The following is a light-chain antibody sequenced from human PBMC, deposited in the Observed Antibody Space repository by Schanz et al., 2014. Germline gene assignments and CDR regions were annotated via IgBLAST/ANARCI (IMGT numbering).Light chain of an antibody. CDR1: QSVSSNY. Sequence: EIVLTQFPDTLSLSPGERATLSCGASQSVSSNYLAWYQQKPGLAPRLLIYDASTRATGIPDRFSGSGSGTDFTLTISSLQSEDFAVYFCQQYNDWPWTFGQGTKVEIK. CDR2: DAS. V-gene: IGKV3D-20*01. CDR3: QQYNDWPWT. J-gene: IGKJ1*01.